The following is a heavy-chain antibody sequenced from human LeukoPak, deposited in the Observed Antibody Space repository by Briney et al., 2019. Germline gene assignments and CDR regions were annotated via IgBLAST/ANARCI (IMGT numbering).Heavy chain of an antibody. CDR2: MNPNSGNT. Sequence: GASVKVSCKASGYTFTSYDINWVRQATGQGLEWMGWMNPNSGNTGYAQKFQGRVTMTRNTSISTAYMELSSLRSEDTAVYYCASNRLYSSSWYPREVFDYWGQGTLVTVSS. D-gene: IGHD6-13*01. CDR1: GYTFTSYD. V-gene: IGHV1-8*01. CDR3: ASNRLYSSSWYPREVFDY. J-gene: IGHJ4*02.